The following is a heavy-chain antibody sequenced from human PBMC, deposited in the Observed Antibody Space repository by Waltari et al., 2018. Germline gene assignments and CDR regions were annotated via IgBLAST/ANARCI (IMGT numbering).Heavy chain of an antibody. V-gene: IGHV3-49*04. Sequence: EVQLVESGGGLVQPGGSLRVSCAASGFTFSDHYMYWVRKAPGKGLEWVGFIRSKAYGGTAEYAASVKGRFTISRDDSKSIAYLQMSSLKTEDTAVYYCTSTVTTSHGLDSWGQGVVVTVSS. CDR1: GFTFSDHY. CDR3: TSTVTTSHGLDS. J-gene: IGHJ4*03. CDR2: IRSKAYGGTA. D-gene: IGHD4-4*01.